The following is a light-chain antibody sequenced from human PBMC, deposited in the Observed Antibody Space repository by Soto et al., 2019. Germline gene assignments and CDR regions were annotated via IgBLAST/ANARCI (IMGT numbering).Light chain of an antibody. Sequence: ETVLTQSPATLSLSPGQRATFSCRASQSVGSYLAWYQQKPGQAPRLLIYEASNRANGIPARFSGSGSGTDFTLTITSLGPEDFAVYFCQQRTDWPLTFGGGTKLEI. CDR3: QQRTDWPLT. CDR1: QSVGSY. J-gene: IGKJ4*01. V-gene: IGKV3-11*01. CDR2: EAS.